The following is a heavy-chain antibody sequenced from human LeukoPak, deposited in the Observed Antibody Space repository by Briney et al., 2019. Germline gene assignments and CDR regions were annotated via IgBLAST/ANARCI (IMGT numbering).Heavy chain of an antibody. CDR2: ISWNSGSI. J-gene: IGHJ4*02. Sequence: GGSLRLSCSASGFTFDDYAMHWVRQAPGTGLEWVSGISWNSGSIGYADSVKGRFTISRDNAKNSLYLQMNSLRAEDMALYYCAKGYNWNYVPGFLERWGQGTLVTVSS. D-gene: IGHD1-7*01. CDR3: AKGYNWNYVPGFLER. CDR1: GFTFDDYA. V-gene: IGHV3-9*03.